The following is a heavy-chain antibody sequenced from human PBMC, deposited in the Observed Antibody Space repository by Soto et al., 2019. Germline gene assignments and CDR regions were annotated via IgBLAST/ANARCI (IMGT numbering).Heavy chain of an antibody. Sequence: GGSLRLSCAASGFTFSSYWMHWVRQAPGKGLVWVSRMNEDGGTTDYADSVKGRFTISRDNAKNTLYLQMNSLRVEDTAVYYCASDLSGRADVWGQGATVTVSS. V-gene: IGHV3-74*01. CDR2: MNEDGGTT. CDR1: GFTFSSYW. J-gene: IGHJ6*02. D-gene: IGHD3-10*01. CDR3: ASDLSGRADV.